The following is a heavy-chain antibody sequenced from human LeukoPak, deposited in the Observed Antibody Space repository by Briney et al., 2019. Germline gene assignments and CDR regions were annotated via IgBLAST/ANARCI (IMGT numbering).Heavy chain of an antibody. D-gene: IGHD6-6*01. J-gene: IGHJ4*02. CDR3: ARAWGEDIAARPYYFDY. CDR2: ISAYNGNT. V-gene: IGHV1-18*01. CDR1: AYAFTNYA. Sequence: ASVKLCCNSAAYAFTNYAISLMRLAPGQGLEWMGRISAYNGNTNYAPKLQGRVTMTTDTSTSAAYMELRSLRSDDTAVYYCARAWGEDIAARPYYFDYWGQGSLVTVSS.